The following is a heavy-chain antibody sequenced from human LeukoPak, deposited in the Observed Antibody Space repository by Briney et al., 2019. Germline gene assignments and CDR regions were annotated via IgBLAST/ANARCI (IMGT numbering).Heavy chain of an antibody. V-gene: IGHV3-74*01. J-gene: IGHJ4*02. CDR1: GFTFSSSW. CDR3: AREDCTIGAVCSSLLDH. CDR2: IKTDGSTT. D-gene: IGHD2-8*01. Sequence: PGGSLRLSCAVSGFTFSSSWMHWVRQAPGKGLVWVSHIKTDGSTTAYADSVKGRFTISRDNAKNTLYLQMNNLRAEDTAVYYCAREDCTIGAVCSSLLDHWGRGTLVTVSS.